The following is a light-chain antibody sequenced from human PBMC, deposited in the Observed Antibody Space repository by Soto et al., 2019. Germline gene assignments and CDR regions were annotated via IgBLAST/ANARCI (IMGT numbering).Light chain of an antibody. CDR1: QSVGDTF. CDR3: GQFVSSPPRT. CDR2: GVS. V-gene: IGKV3-20*01. Sequence: EIVLTQSPGTLSLSLGEKATLSFMAIQSVGDTFLSWYQQKPGLAPRLLIYGVSNRATGIPDRFSGSGSGTDFILTISRLEPEDFALYYCGQFVSSPPRTFGQGTKVDIK. J-gene: IGKJ1*01.